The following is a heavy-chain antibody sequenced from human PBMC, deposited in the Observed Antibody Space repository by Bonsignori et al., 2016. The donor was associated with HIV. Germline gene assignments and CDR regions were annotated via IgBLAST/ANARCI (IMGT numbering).Heavy chain of an antibody. V-gene: IGHV1-8*01. D-gene: IGHD5-18*01. CDR3: ARGRYRGYSYGYNWFDP. J-gene: IGHJ5*02. Sequence: WVRQAPGQGLEWMGWMNPNSGNTGYAQKFQGRVTMTRNTSISTAYMELSSPRSEDTAVYYCARGRYRGYSYGYNWFDPWGQGTLVTVSS. CDR2: MNPNSGNT.